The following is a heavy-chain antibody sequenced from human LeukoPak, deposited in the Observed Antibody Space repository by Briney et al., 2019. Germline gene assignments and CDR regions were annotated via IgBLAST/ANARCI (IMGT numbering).Heavy chain of an antibody. D-gene: IGHD3-10*01. CDR3: ATERPGVWFGELLSVGSLDY. CDR1: GGSISSYY. J-gene: IGHJ4*02. V-gene: IGHV4-39*01. CDR2: IYYSGST. Sequence: SSETLSLTCTVSGGSISSYYWGWIRQPPGKGLEWIGSIYYSGSTYYNPSLKSRVTISVDTSKNQFSLKLSSVTAADTAVYYCATERPGVWFGELLSVGSLDYWGQGTLVTVSS.